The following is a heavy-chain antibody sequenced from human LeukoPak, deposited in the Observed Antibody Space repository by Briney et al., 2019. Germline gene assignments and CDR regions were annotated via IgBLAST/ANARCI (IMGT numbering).Heavy chain of an antibody. CDR3: ARDPYCSSTSCYPT. Sequence: GGSLRLPCAASGFTFSYWMSWVRQAPGKGLEWVANIKQDGSEKYYVDSVKGRFTISRDNAKNSLYLQMNSLRAEDTAVYYCARDPYCSSTSCYPTWGQGTLVTVSS. J-gene: IGHJ4*02. D-gene: IGHD2-2*01. CDR2: IKQDGSEK. CDR1: GFTFSYW. V-gene: IGHV3-7*01.